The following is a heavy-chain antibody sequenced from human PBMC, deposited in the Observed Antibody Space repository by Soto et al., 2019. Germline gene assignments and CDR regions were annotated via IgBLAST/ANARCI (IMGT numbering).Heavy chain of an antibody. CDR1: GGTISSSSYY. CDR3: ARQVITFRDYYYMDV. V-gene: IGHV4-39*01. CDR2: IYYSGST. D-gene: IGHD3-16*01. J-gene: IGHJ6*03. Sequence: TLRLPWTVAGGTISSSSYYWGWIRQPPGKGLEWIGSIYYSGSTYYNPSLKSRVTISVDTSKNQFSLKLSSVTAADTAVYYCARQVITFRDYYYMDVWGKGTTVTVSS.